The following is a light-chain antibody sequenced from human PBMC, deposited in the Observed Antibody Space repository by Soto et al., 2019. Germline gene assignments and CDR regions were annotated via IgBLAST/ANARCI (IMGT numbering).Light chain of an antibody. CDR2: RAS. CDR1: QNIDMY. V-gene: IGKV1-5*03. J-gene: IGKJ1*01. CDR3: QQSITSPWT. Sequence: DIQMTQSPSTLSASAGDRVTITCRASQNIDMYLAWYQQKPGQAPSLLIYRASSFQSGVPSRFSGSGSGTEFTLTISSLQPDYFASYYCQQSITSPWTFGQGTKMDIK.